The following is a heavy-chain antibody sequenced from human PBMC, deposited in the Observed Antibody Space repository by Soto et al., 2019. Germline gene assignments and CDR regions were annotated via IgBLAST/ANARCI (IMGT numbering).Heavy chain of an antibody. J-gene: IGHJ5*02. CDR2: TYYRSKWYN. V-gene: IGHV6-1*01. Sequence: SQTLALTCAISGDSVSSNSAAWNWIRQSPSRGLEWLGRTYYRSKWYNDYAVSVKSRITINPDTSKNQFSLQLNSVTPEDTAVYYCARDPNYYDSSGYHWFDPWGQGTLVTVSS. D-gene: IGHD3-22*01. CDR3: ARDPNYYDSSGYHWFDP. CDR1: GDSVSSNSAA.